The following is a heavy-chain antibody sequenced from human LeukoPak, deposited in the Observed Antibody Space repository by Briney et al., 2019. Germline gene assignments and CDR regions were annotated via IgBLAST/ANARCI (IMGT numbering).Heavy chain of an antibody. J-gene: IGHJ5*02. D-gene: IGHD6-25*01. CDR2: IIPIFGTA. V-gene: IGHV1-69*05. CDR1: GGTFSSYA. CDR3: ARWVSGDWFDP. Sequence: SVKVSCKASGGTFSSYAISWVRQAPGQGLEWMGGIIPIFGTANYAQKLQGRVTMTTDTSTSTAYMELRSLRSDDTAVYYCARWVSGDWFDPWGQGTLVTVSS.